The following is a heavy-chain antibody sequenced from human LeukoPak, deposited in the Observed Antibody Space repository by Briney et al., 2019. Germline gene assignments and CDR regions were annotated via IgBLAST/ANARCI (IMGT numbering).Heavy chain of an antibody. D-gene: IGHD2-2*02. CDR1: GGTFSSYA. Sequence: ASVKVSCKASGGTFSSYAISWVRQAPGQGLEWMGGIIPIFGTANYAQKFQGRVTITADESTNTASMNLSSLRSDDTAVYYCAKGVPATIRGGSNYFDSWGQGILVTVSS. J-gene: IGHJ4*02. CDR3: AKGVPATIRGGSNYFDS. CDR2: IIPIFGTA. V-gene: IGHV1-69*13.